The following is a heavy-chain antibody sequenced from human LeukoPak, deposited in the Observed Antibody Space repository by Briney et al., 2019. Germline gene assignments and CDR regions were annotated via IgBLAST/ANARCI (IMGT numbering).Heavy chain of an antibody. CDR2: IYYSGST. CDR3: ATRGRARDY. Sequence: NPSETLSLTCTVSGGSISSSSYYWGWIRQPPGKGLEWIGSIYYSGSTYYNPSLKSRVTISVDTSKNQFSLKLSSVTAADTAVYYCATRGRARDYWGQGTLVTVSS. D-gene: IGHD3-10*01. V-gene: IGHV4-39*01. J-gene: IGHJ4*02. CDR1: GGSISSSSYY.